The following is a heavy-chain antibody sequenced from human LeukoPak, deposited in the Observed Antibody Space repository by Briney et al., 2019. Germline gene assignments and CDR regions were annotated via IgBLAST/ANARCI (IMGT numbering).Heavy chain of an antibody. J-gene: IGHJ6*03. V-gene: IGHV4-59*08. Sequence: SETLSLTCTVSGGSISSYYWSWIRQPPGKGLEWIGYIYYSGSTNYNPSLKSRVTISLDTSKDQFSLKLSSVTAADTAVYYCARHNYDSSGYPGDYYYYMDVWGRGTTVTVSS. CDR3: ARHNYDSSGYPGDYYYYMDV. D-gene: IGHD3-22*01. CDR1: GGSISSYY. CDR2: IYYSGST.